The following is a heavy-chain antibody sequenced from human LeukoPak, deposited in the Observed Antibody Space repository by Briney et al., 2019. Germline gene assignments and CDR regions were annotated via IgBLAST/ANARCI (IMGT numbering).Heavy chain of an antibody. CDR3: ARVEAAAGYYFDY. J-gene: IGHJ4*02. Sequence: GGSLRLSCAASGFTFSKYWMSWVRQAPGEGLEWVSSISSSSSYIYYADSVKGRFTISRDNAKNSLYLQMNSLRAEDTAVYYCARVEAAAGYYFDYWGQGTLVTVSS. CDR2: ISSSSSYI. V-gene: IGHV3-21*01. D-gene: IGHD6-13*01. CDR1: GFTFSKYW.